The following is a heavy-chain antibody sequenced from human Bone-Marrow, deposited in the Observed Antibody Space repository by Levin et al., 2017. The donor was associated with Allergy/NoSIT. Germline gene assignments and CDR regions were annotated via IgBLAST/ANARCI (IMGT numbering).Heavy chain of an antibody. V-gene: IGHV3-33*01. D-gene: IGHD1-26*01. Sequence: SCGASTFTLSSYGMHWVRQAPGKGLEWVAVIWHDGSKENYADSVKGRFTISRDNSKNTLYLEMNSLRAEDTAVYYCARAYSGSSLSAFDIWGQGTMVTVSS. CDR2: IWHDGSKE. J-gene: IGHJ3*02. CDR3: ARAYSGSSLSAFDI. CDR1: TFTLSSYG.